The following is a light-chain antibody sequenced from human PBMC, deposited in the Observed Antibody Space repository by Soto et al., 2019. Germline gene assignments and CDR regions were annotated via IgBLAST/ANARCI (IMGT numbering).Light chain of an antibody. V-gene: IGLV2-11*01. Sequence: QSALTQSRSVSGSPGQSVTISCTGTSSDVGGYNYVSWYQQHPGKAPKLMIYDVSKRPSGVPDRFSGSKSGNTASLTISGLQAEDEADYYCCSYAGSYTALFGTGTKVTVL. CDR3: CSYAGSYTAL. CDR2: DVS. J-gene: IGLJ1*01. CDR1: SSDVGGYNY.